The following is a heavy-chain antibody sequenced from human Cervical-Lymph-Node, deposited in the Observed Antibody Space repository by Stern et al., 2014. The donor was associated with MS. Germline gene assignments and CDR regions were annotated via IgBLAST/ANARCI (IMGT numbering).Heavy chain of an antibody. CDR1: GYTFNRYY. V-gene: IGHV1-46*02. CDR2: INPRGGST. J-gene: IGHJ4*02. D-gene: IGHD4-17*01. CDR3: ARDAHGDSFDY. Sequence: VQLEESGAEVKKPGASVKVSCEASGYTFNRYYIHWVRQAPGQGLEWMGMINPRGGSTNYAQKLQGRVTMTRDTSTSTVYMELNSLKSDDTATYYCARDAHGDSFDYWGQGTLVTVSS.